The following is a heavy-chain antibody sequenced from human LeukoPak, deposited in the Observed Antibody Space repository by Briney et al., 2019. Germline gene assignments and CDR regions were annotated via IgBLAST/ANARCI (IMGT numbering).Heavy chain of an antibody. CDR3: ASSVTTISDY. Sequence: QTGGSLRLSCAASGFTFSSYAMNWVRQAPGEGLEWVSTISATGYTSYYADSVKGRFTISRDNSKNTLYLQMNSLRAEDTAVYYCASSVTTISDYWGHGTLVTVSS. CDR2: ISATGYTS. J-gene: IGHJ4*01. V-gene: IGHV3-23*01. D-gene: IGHD4-17*01. CDR1: GFTFSSYA.